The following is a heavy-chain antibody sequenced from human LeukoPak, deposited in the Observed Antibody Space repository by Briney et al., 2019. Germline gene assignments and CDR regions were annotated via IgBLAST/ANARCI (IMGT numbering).Heavy chain of an antibody. D-gene: IGHD3-10*01. CDR1: GYSFTSYW. J-gene: IGHJ4*02. CDR3: ARGYLYYYGSGSYYTGGDY. V-gene: IGHV5-51*01. CDR2: IYPGDSDT. Sequence: GESLKISCKGSGYSFTSYWIGWVRQMPGKGLEWMGIIYPGDSDTRYSPSFQGQVTISADKSISTAYLQWSSLKASDTAMYYCARGYLYYYGSGSYYTGGDYWGQGTLVTVSS.